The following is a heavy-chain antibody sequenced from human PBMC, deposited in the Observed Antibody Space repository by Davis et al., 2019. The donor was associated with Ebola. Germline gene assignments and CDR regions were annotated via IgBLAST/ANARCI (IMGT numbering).Heavy chain of an antibody. D-gene: IGHD3-3*01. Sequence: GESLKISCAASGFTFSSYAMHWVRQAPGKGLEWVAVISYDGSNKYYADSVKGRFTISRDNAKNSLYLQMNSLRDEDTAVYYCAKSYYDFWSGYGSGAPLFDPWGQGTLVTVSS. CDR3: AKSYYDFWSGYGSGAPLFDP. CDR2: ISYDGSNK. CDR1: GFTFSSYA. V-gene: IGHV3-30-3*02. J-gene: IGHJ5*02.